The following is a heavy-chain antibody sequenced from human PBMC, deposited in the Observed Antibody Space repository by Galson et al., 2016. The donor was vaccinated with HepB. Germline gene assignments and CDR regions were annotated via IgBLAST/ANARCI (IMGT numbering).Heavy chain of an antibody. D-gene: IGHD3-16*01. CDR3: ARGRPAGFAYYYYHGMDI. J-gene: IGHJ6*02. V-gene: IGHV4-59*08. CDR1: GGSISSYY. CDR2: IYYNGIT. Sequence: SETLSLTCTVSGGSISSYYWSWIRQSPGRGLEWIGDIYYNGITDYNSSLKSRITISVDTSKNQLSLELRSVTAADTAVYFCARGRPAGFAYYYYHGMDIWGQGTTVTVSS.